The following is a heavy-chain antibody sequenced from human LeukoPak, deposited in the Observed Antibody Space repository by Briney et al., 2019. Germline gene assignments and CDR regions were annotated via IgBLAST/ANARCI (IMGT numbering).Heavy chain of an antibody. CDR2: IQYDGTNK. D-gene: IGHD3-3*01. CDR1: RFTFTTYG. J-gene: IGHJ6*04. Sequence: GGSLRLSCAATRFTFTTYGMHWVRQAPGKGLEWVSFIQYDGTNKYYADSVKGRFTISRDNSKNTLYLQMNSLRAEDTAVYYCARGILNDFWSGYSLSGGMDVWGKGTTVTVSS. V-gene: IGHV3-30*02. CDR3: ARGILNDFWSGYSLSGGMDV.